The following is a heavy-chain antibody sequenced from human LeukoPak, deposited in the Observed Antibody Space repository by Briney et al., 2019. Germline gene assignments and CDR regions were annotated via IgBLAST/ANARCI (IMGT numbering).Heavy chain of an antibody. CDR1: GYTFTSYD. J-gene: IGHJ6*02. V-gene: IGHV1-18*01. CDR3: ARVSGSGSYFHMDV. D-gene: IGHD3-10*01. CDR2: ISVYSGNT. Sequence: ASVKVSCKTSGYTFTSYDISWVRQAPGQGLEWMGRISVYSGNTDYAQKVQGRVTMTTDTSTTTAYMDLRNLRSDDTGAYYCARVSGSGSYFHMDVWGQGTTVTVSS.